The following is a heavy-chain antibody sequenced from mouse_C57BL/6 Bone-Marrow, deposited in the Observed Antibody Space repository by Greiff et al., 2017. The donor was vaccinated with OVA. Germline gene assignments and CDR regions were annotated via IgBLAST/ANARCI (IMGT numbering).Heavy chain of an antibody. CDR1: GFTFSSYA. J-gene: IGHJ2*01. Sequence: EVKVVESGGGLVKPGGSLKLSCAASGFTFSSYAMSWVRQTPEKRLEWVATISDGGSYTYYPDNVKGRFTISRDNAKNNLYLQMSHLKSEDTAMYYCARDPYYYGSSLYYFDYWGQGTTLTVSS. CDR3: ARDPYYYGSSLYYFDY. V-gene: IGHV5-4*01. D-gene: IGHD1-1*01. CDR2: ISDGGSYT.